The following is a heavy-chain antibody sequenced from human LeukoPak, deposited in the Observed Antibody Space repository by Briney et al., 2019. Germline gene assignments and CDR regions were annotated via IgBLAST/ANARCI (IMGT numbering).Heavy chain of an antibody. D-gene: IGHD1-26*01. CDR1: GGSISSNNW. CDR2: MYHSGTT. V-gene: IGHV4-4*02. J-gene: IGHJ6*04. CDR3: ARDIGSSTPSGF. Sequence: SSETLSLTCAVSGGSISSNNWWSWVRQPPGKGLAWIGEMYHSGTTNYNPSLKSRVTISIDKSTNQFSLRLTPVTAADTAVYYCARDIGSSTPSGFWGKGTTVTVSS.